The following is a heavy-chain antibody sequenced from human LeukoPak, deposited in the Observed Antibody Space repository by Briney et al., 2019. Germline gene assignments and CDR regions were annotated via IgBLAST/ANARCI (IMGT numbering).Heavy chain of an antibody. CDR1: GGSISSYY. D-gene: IGHD3-22*01. Sequence: SETLSLTCTVSGGSISSYYWSWIRQPAGKGLEWIGRIYHSGSTYYNPSLKSRVTISVDTSKNQFSLKLRSVTAADTAVYYCARVVQSTDSSGFYLPEYFQHWGQGTLVTVSS. CDR3: ARVVQSTDSSGFYLPEYFQH. V-gene: IGHV4-4*07. J-gene: IGHJ1*01. CDR2: IYHSGST.